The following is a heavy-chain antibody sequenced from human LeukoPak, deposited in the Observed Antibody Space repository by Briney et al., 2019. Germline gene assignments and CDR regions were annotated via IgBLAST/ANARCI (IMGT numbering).Heavy chain of an antibody. CDR1: GFTLGSYA. J-gene: IGHJ4*02. D-gene: IGHD2-2*01. CDR2: ISGSGGST. V-gene: IGHV3-23*01. CDR3: AKRTIPAAPFDY. Sequence: GGSLRLSCAASGFTLGSYAMSWVRQAPGKGLEWVSSISGSGGSTYYADSVKGRFTISRDNSKNTLYLQMNSLRAEDTAVYYCAKRTIPAAPFDYWGQGTLVTVSS.